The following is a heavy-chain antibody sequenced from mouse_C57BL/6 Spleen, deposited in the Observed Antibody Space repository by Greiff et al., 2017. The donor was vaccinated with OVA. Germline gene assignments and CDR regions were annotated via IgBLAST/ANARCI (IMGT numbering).Heavy chain of an antibody. CDR3: ARSALTYAMDY. J-gene: IGHJ4*01. CDR2: IYPGDGDT. Sequence: VQLQQSGAELVKPGASVKISCKASGYAFSSYWMNWVKQRPGKGLEWIGQIYPGDGDTNYNGKFKGKATLTADKSSSTAYMQLSSLTSEDSAVYFCARSALTYAMDYWGQGTSVTVSS. V-gene: IGHV1-80*01. D-gene: IGHD1-2*01. CDR1: GYAFSSYW.